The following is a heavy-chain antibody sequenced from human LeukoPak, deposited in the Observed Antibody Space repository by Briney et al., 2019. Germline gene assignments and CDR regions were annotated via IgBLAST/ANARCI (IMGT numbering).Heavy chain of an antibody. Sequence: RGSLRLSCAASGFTFSSFAMSWVRQAPGKGLEWVSAISGSGGSTYYADSVKGRFTISRDNSKNPLYLQMNSLSAEDTAVYYCAKVGGYSYPSFDYWGQGTLVTVSS. V-gene: IGHV3-23*01. CDR1: GFTFSSFA. D-gene: IGHD5-18*01. CDR3: AKVGGYSYPSFDY. CDR2: ISGSGGST. J-gene: IGHJ4*02.